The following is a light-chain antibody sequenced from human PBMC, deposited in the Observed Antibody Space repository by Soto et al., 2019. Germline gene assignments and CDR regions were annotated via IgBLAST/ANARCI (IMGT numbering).Light chain of an antibody. CDR1: QSLVYSDGNTF. CDR3: MQGTHWPPI. V-gene: IGKV2-30*01. CDR2: KVS. J-gene: IGKJ3*01. Sequence: DVVMTQSPLSLPVTLGQPASISYRSNQSLVYSDGNTFLSWFQQRPGQSPRRLIYKVSNRDSGVPDRFSGSGSGTDFTLKITRVEAEDVGVYYCMQGTHWPPIFGPGTKVDIK.